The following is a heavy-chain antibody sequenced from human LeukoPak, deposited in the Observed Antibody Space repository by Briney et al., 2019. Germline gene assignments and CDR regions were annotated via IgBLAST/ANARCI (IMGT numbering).Heavy chain of an antibody. D-gene: IGHD6-19*01. J-gene: IGHJ4*02. V-gene: IGHV3-30*03. Sequence: GRSLRLSCAASGFTFSSYGMHWVRQAPGKGLEWVAAISYDGSNKYYADSVKGRFTISRDNSKNTLYLQMNSLRAEDTAVYYCARAVADYFDYWGQGTLVTVSS. CDR1: GFTFSSYG. CDR3: ARAVADYFDY. CDR2: ISYDGSNK.